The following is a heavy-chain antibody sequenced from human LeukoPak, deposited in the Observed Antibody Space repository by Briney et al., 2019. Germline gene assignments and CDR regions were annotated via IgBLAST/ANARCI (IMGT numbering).Heavy chain of an antibody. CDR1: GGSISSYY. CDR2: IYYSGST. V-gene: IGHV4-59*08. J-gene: IGHJ3*02. CDR3: ARVAGGNSYDAFDI. Sequence: SETLSLTCTVSGGSISSYYWSWIRQPPGKGLEWIGYIYYSGSTNYNPSLKSRVTISVDTSKNQFSLKLSSVTAADTAVYYCARVAGGNSYDAFDIWGQGTMVTVSS. D-gene: IGHD4-23*01.